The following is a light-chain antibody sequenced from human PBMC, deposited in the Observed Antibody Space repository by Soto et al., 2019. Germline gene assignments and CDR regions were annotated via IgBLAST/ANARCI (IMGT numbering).Light chain of an antibody. CDR2: GVS. J-gene: IGLJ1*01. CDR3: SSYTNTTTKV. V-gene: IGLV2-14*01. Sequence: QAALTQPASVSWSPGHAITISCTGTSSDVGGYKYVSWYQQHPGKAPKLMIYGVSNRPSGVSNRFSGSKSVNTASLTISGLQAEDEGDYYCSSYTNTTTKVFGTGTKVTVL. CDR1: SSDVGGYKY.